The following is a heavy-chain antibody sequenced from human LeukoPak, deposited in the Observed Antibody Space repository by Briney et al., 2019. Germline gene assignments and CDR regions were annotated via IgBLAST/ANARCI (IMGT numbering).Heavy chain of an antibody. J-gene: IGHJ3*02. CDR1: GFTFSSYG. CDR2: ISYDGSNK. D-gene: IGHD2-15*01. V-gene: IGHV3-30*03. Sequence: SLRLSCAASGFTFSSYGMHWVRQAPGKGLEWVAVISYDGSNKYYADSVKGRFTISRDNSKNTLYLQMNSLRAEDTAVYYCARVPWVAWDAFDIWGQGTMVTVSS. CDR3: ARVPWVAWDAFDI.